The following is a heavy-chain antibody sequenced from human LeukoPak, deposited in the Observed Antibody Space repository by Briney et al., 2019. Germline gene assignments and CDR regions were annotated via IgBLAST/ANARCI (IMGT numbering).Heavy chain of an antibody. Sequence: SETLSLPCTVSGGSISSYYWGWNRQPPRKGPEWVGYIYYSGTTNYNPSLKSRVTISVDTSKNQFSLKLSSVTAADTAVYYCARGVYIAAAQYGYWGQGTLVTVSS. CDR2: IYYSGTT. D-gene: IGHD6-13*01. V-gene: IGHV4-59*01. J-gene: IGHJ4*02. CDR3: ARGVYIAAAQYGY. CDR1: GGSISSYY.